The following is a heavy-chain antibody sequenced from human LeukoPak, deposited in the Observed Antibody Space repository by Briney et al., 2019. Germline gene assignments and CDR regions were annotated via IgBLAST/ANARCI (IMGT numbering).Heavy chain of an antibody. Sequence: GASVKVSGKVSGYTLTELSMHWVRQAPGKGLEWMGGFDTEDGETIYAQKFQGRVTMTEDTSTDTAYMELSSLRSEDTAVYYCATGITFVGVIPRGRYWGQGTLVTVSS. CDR3: ATGITFVGVIPRGRY. J-gene: IGHJ4*02. D-gene: IGHD3-16*02. CDR1: GYTLTELS. V-gene: IGHV1-24*01. CDR2: FDTEDGET.